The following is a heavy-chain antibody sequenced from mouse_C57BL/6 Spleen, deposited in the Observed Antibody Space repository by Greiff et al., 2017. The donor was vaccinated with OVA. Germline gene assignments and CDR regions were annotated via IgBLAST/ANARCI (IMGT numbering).Heavy chain of an antibody. Sequence: EVQVVESGGGLVQPKGSLKLSCAASGFSFNTYAMNWVRQAPGKGLEWVARIRSKSNNYATYYADSVKDRFTISRDDLEGKLYLQSNNLKTEDTAIYYCVRPGVVDAMDYWGQGTSVTVSS. V-gene: IGHV10-1*01. J-gene: IGHJ4*01. CDR2: IRSKSNNYAT. CDR3: VRPGVVDAMDY. CDR1: GFSFNTYA. D-gene: IGHD1-1*01.